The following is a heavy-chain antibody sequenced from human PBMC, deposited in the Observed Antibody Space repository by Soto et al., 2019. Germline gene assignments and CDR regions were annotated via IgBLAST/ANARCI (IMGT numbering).Heavy chain of an antibody. V-gene: IGHV3-48*01. CDR1: GFTFSSYS. D-gene: IGHD3-3*01. Sequence: GGSLRLSCAASGFTFSSYSMNWVRQAPGKGLEWVSYISSSSSTIYYADSVKGRFTISRDNAKNLLYLQMNSLRAEDTAGYYCARYLAITIFGVVNYFDYWGQGTLVTVSS. CDR3: ARYLAITIFGVVNYFDY. CDR2: ISSSSSTI. J-gene: IGHJ4*02.